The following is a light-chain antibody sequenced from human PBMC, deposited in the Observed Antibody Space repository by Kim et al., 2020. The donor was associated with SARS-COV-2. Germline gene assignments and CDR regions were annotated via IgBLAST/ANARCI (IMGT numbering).Light chain of an antibody. V-gene: IGLV3-1*01. Sequence: VSPGQTASITCSGDQLGDKYVCWYQQKPGQSPALVIYQDAKRPSGIPARFSGSNSGNTATLTISGTQPMDEADYYCQAWDSSTVVFGGGTQLTVL. CDR3: QAWDSSTVV. J-gene: IGLJ2*01. CDR2: QDA. CDR1: QLGDKY.